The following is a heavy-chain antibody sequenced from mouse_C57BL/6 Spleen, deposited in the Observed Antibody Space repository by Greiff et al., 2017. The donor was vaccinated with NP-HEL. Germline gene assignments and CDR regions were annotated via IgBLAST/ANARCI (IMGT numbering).Heavy chain of an antibody. Sequence: EVQLQQSGPELVKPGASVKISCKASGYTFTDYYMNWVKQSHGKSLEWIGDINPNNGGTSYNQKFKGKATLTADKSSSTAYMELRSLTSEDSAVYYCARSGGHLLWSRYFDVWGTGTTVTVSS. J-gene: IGHJ1*03. V-gene: IGHV1-26*01. CDR2: INPNNGGT. CDR1: GYTFTDYY. CDR3: ARSGGHLLWSRYFDV. D-gene: IGHD2-1*01.